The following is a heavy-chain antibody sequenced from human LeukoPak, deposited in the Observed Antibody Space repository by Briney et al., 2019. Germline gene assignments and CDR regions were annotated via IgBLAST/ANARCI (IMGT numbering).Heavy chain of an antibody. CDR1: GGSFSAYY. J-gene: IGHJ4*02. D-gene: IGHD3-10*01. CDR2: INHSGST. V-gene: IGHV4-34*01. Sequence: SETLSLTCAVYGGSFSAYYWSWSRQPPGKGLEWIGEINHSGSTNYNPSLKSRITISLDTSKNQFSLKVDSVTAADTAVYYCATSRNYYGSGSPLRRWGQGTLVTVSS. CDR3: ATSRNYYGSGSPLRR.